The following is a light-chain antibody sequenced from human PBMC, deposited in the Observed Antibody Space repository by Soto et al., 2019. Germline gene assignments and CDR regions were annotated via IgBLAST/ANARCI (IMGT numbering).Light chain of an antibody. Sequence: QSALTQPASVSGSPGQSITISCTGTSSDVGGYNYVSWYQQHPGKAPKLMFSEVSNRPSGVSNRFSGSKSGNTASLTISGLQAEDEADYYCSSYAGRNIWVFGGGTKLTVL. V-gene: IGLV2-14*01. J-gene: IGLJ3*02. CDR3: SSYAGRNIWV. CDR2: EVS. CDR1: SSDVGGYNY.